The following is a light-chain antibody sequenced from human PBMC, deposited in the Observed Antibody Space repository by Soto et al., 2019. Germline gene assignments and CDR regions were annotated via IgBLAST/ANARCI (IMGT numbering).Light chain of an antibody. CDR1: SSDFGNYNL. CDR3: CSFTSSNTHV. J-gene: IGLJ1*01. V-gene: IGLV2-23*02. CDR2: EVN. Sequence: QSALTQPASVSGSPGQSITISCTGTSSDFGNYNLVSWYQQHPGKVPKLILFEVNKRPSGVSGRFSGSKSGNTASLTISGLQAEDDAHYYCCSFTSSNTHVFGTGTKVTVL.